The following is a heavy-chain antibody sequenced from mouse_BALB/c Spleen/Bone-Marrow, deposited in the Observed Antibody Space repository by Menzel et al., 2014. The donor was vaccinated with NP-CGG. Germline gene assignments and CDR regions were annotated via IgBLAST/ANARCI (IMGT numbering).Heavy chain of an antibody. D-gene: IGHD1-1*01. CDR1: GFTFSSYG. V-gene: IGHV5-6-3*01. CDR2: INSNGGST. CDR3: ARDYYGSSDY. Sequence: EVKLVESGGGLVQPGGSLKLSCAASGFTFSSYGMSWVRQTPDKRLELVATINSNGGSTYYPDSMKGRFTISRDNAKNTLYLQMSSLKSEDTAMYYCARDYYGSSDYWGQGTSLTVSS. J-gene: IGHJ2*02.